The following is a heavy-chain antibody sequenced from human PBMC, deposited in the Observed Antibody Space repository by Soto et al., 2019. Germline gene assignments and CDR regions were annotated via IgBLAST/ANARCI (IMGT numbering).Heavy chain of an antibody. D-gene: IGHD1-26*01. V-gene: IGHV3-30*03. Sequence: QVQLVESGGGVVQPGRSLRLSCAASGFTFSHYGIHWVRQAPGKGLEWLAVISYDGSNKHYAASVKGRFTVSRDNSKNTLYLPMTSLRAADTAVYFCARYSGKYQGPIDYWGQGTLVTVSS. CDR2: ISYDGSNK. J-gene: IGHJ4*02. CDR1: GFTFSHYG. CDR3: ARYSGKYQGPIDY.